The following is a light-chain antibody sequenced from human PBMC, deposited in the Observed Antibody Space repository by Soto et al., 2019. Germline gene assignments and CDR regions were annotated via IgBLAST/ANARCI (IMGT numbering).Light chain of an antibody. J-gene: IGLJ7*01. V-gene: IGLV2-11*01. CDR3: CSYAAAAV. Sequence: QSALTQPRSVSGSPGQSVTISCTGTSSDVGGYNYVSWYQQHPGKAPKVMIYDVSKRPSGVPDRFSGSKSGNPASLTISGLEAEDEADYYCCSYAAAAVFGGGTQLTVL. CDR1: SSDVGGYNY. CDR2: DVS.